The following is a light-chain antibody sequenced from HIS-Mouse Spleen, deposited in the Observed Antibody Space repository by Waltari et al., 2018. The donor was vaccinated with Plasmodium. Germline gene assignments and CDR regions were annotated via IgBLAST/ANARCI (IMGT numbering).Light chain of an antibody. CDR1: TGAVTSGYY. V-gene: IGLV7-43*01. CDR3: LLYYGGAQV. Sequence: QTVVTQEPSLTVSPGGTVTLTCASSTGAVTSGYYPNWFQQKPGQAPRALINSTSNKHSRTPARFSGSLLGGKAALTLSGVQPEDEAEYYCLLYYGGAQVFGGGTKLTVL. CDR2: STS. J-gene: IGLJ3*02.